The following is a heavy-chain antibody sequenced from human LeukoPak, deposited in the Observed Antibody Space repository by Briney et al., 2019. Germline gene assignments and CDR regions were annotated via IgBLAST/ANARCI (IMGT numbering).Heavy chain of an antibody. D-gene: IGHD6-13*01. CDR1: GFTFSSYG. V-gene: IGHV3-30*02. CDR3: ASFSWSRNFDY. J-gene: IGHJ4*02. CDR2: IRYDGSNK. Sequence: AGSLRLSCAASGFTFSSYGMHWVRQAPGKGLEWVAFIRYDGSNKYYADSVKGRFTIYRDNSKNTLYLQMNSLRAEDTAVYYCASFSWSRNFDYWGQGTLVTVSS.